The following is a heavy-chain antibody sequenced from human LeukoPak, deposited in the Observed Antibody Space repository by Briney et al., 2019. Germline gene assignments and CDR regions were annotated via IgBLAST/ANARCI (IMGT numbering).Heavy chain of an antibody. CDR3: ARYYDSSGYRR. D-gene: IGHD3-22*01. J-gene: IGHJ4*02. V-gene: IGHV4-59*12. CDR2: IYYSGST. CDR1: GGSISSYY. Sequence: PSETLSLTCTVSGGSISSYYWSWIRQPPGKGLEWIGYIYYSGSTNYNPSLKSRVTISVDTSKNQFSLKLSSVTAADTAVYYCARYYDSSGYRRWGQGTLVTVSS.